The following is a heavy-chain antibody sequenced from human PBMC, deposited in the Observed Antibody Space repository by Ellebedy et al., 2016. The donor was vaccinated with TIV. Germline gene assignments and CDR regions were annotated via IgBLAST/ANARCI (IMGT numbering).Heavy chain of an antibody. CDR3: VTARRDPYYSGLNV. CDR1: GGSISRNTDY. J-gene: IGHJ6*02. CDR2: IHSGGTT. Sequence: MPGGSLRLSCSVSGGSISRNTDYWGWIRQLPGKELEWVGSIHSGGTTYYHLSLRTRVTIFLEVSTNRFPLQLCSVTAADTAVYYCVTARRDPYYSGLNVWGQGTTVTVSS. V-gene: IGHV4-39*02.